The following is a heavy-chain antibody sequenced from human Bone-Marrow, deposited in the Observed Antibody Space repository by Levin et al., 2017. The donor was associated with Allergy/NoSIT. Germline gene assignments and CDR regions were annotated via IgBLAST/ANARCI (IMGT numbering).Heavy chain of an antibody. CDR3: ASISFCGAAGCYTTMGGY. CDR1: GFTFSSHA. V-gene: IGHV3-23*01. Sequence: GGSLRLSCAASGFTFSSHAMSWVRQAPGKGLEWVSAISGAGDNTYNADSVKGRFIISRDNSANTFYLQMNSLRAEDTAVYYCASISFCGAAGCYTTMGGYWGQGTPVIVSS. D-gene: IGHD2-15*01. J-gene: IGHJ4*02. CDR2: ISGAGDNT.